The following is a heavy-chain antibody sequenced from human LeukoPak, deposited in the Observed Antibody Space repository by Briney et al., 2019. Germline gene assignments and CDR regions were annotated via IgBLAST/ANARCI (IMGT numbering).Heavy chain of an antibody. D-gene: IGHD1-26*01. Sequence: ASVKVSCKASGYTFTGYYMHWVGQAPGQGLEWMGWINPNSGGTNYAQKFRGRVTMTRDTSISTAYMELSRLRSDDTAVYYCARGRGLGSYLANWGQGTLVTVSS. CDR3: ARGRGLGSYLAN. CDR2: INPNSGGT. CDR1: GYTFTGYY. V-gene: IGHV1-2*02. J-gene: IGHJ4*02.